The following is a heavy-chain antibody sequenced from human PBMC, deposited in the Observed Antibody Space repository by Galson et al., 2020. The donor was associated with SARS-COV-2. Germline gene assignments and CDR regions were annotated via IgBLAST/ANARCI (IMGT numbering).Heavy chain of an antibody. CDR2: IRSSGSTI. CDR1: GFTFSSYE. CDR3: VRDLIPFRRRAYYYYGMDV. V-gene: IGHV3-48*03. Sequence: GGSLRPPGAASGFTFSSYEMNWVRQAPGKGLEWVSYIRSSGSTIYYADSVKGRFTISRDNAKNSLYLQMNSLRAEDTAVYYCVRDLIPFRRRAYYYYGMDVWGQGTTVTVSS. J-gene: IGHJ6*02. D-gene: IGHD3-16*01.